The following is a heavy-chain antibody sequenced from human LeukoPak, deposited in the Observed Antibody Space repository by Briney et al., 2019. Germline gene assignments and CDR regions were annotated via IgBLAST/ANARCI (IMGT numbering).Heavy chain of an antibody. J-gene: IGHJ1*01. Sequence: SETLSLTCTVSGGSISNANYYWGWVRHPPGKSLEWIGSVFYTGSSVSNPSLKSRVTMSVDRPKNQFSLNLNSLTAAESAMFYCARHTEVSSTPFAYFEVWGQGTQVIVSS. D-gene: IGHD4-23*01. CDR1: GGSISNANYY. CDR3: ARHTEVSSTPFAYFEV. CDR2: VFYTGSS. V-gene: IGHV4-39*01.